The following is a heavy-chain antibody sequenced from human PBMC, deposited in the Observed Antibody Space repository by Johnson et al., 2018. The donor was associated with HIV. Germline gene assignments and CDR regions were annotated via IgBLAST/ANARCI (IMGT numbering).Heavy chain of an antibody. D-gene: IGHD1-26*01. CDR1: GFTFNNYG. CDR2: IRFDETIK. V-gene: IGHV3-30*02. Sequence: QVQLVESGGGVVQPGGSLRLSCAASGFTFNNYGMHWVRQSPGKGLEWVAFIRFDETIKYYGDSVKGRFTISRDNSKNTLYLQMNSLRVEDTAVYYCAKAVGGYALDIWGQGTMVTVSS. J-gene: IGHJ3*02. CDR3: AKAVGGYALDI.